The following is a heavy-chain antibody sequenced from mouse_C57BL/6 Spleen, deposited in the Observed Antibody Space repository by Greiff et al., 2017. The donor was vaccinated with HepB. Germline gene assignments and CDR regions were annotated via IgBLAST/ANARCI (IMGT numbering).Heavy chain of an antibody. CDR2: IYPRSGNT. CDR3: AISYGYGGAWFAY. V-gene: IGHV1-81*01. Sequence: QVQLQQSGAELARPGASVKLSCKASGYTFTSYGISWVKQRTGQGLEWIGEIYPRSGNTYYNEKFKGKATLTADKSSSTAYMELRSLTSEDSAVYFCAISYGYGGAWFAYWGQGTLVTVSA. CDR1: GYTFTSYG. D-gene: IGHD2-2*01. J-gene: IGHJ3*01.